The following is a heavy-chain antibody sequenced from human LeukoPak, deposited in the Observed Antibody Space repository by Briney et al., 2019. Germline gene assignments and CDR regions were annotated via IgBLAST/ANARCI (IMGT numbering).Heavy chain of an antibody. V-gene: IGHV4-39*01. J-gene: IGHJ3*02. CDR2: IYYSGST. CDR3: AITDYGDYALYACDI. Sequence: PSETLSLTCTVSGGSISSSSYYWGWIRQPPGKGLEWIGSIYYSGSTYYNPSLKSRVTISVDTSKNQFSLKLSSVTAADTAVYYCAITDYGDYALYACDIWGQGTMVTVSS. D-gene: IGHD4-17*01. CDR1: GGSISSSSYY.